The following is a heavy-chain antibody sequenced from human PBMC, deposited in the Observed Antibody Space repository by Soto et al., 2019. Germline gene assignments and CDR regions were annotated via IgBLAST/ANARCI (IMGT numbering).Heavy chain of an antibody. CDR1: GGSVSSGSYY. D-gene: IGHD6-6*01. J-gene: IGHJ5*02. CDR2: IYYSGST. Sequence: SETLSLTCTVSGGSVSSGSYYWSWIRQPPGKGLEWIGYIYYSGSTNYNPSLKSRVTISVDTSKNQFSLKVSSVTAADTAVYYCARVRWGSSSHWFDPWGQGTLVTVSS. V-gene: IGHV4-61*01. CDR3: ARVRWGSSSHWFDP.